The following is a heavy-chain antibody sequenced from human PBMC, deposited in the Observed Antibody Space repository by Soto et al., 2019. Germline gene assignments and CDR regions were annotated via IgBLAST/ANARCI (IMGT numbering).Heavy chain of an antibody. Sequence: EVQLVESGGGLVQPGGSLKLSCAASGFTFSGSAMHWVRQASGKGLEWVGRIRSKANSYATAYAASVKGRFTISRDDATNTAYLQMNSLKTEDTAVYYCTYIVGARPFDYWGQGNLVTVSS. CDR1: GFTFSGSA. D-gene: IGHD1-26*01. V-gene: IGHV3-73*02. CDR3: TYIVGARPFDY. CDR2: IRSKANSYAT. J-gene: IGHJ4*02.